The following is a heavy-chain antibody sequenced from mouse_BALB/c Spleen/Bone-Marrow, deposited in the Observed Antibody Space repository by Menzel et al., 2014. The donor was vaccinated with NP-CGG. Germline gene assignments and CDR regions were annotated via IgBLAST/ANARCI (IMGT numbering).Heavy chain of an antibody. CDR1: GYTFTSSW. D-gene: IGHD2-14*01. Sequence: QVQLKHSGSVLVRPGASVKLSCKASGYTFTSSWTHWAKQRPGQGLEWIGEIHPNTDNTNYDEKFKGKATLTVDTSSSTAYVDLSSLTSEDSAVYYCARHHRYAYYFDYWGQGTTLTVSS. CDR3: ARHHRYAYYFDY. CDR2: IHPNTDNT. J-gene: IGHJ2*01. V-gene: IGHV1S130*01.